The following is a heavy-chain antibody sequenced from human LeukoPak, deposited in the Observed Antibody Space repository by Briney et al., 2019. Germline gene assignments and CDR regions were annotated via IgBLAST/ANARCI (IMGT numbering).Heavy chain of an antibody. D-gene: IGHD4-11*01. J-gene: IGHJ4*02. CDR2: IYYSGST. CDR3: ARAGAVTTSSDY. CDR1: GGSISSYY. V-gene: IGHV4-59*01. Sequence: PSETLSLTCTVSGGSISSYYWSWIRQPPGKGLEWIGYIYYSGSTNYNPSLKSRVTISVDTSKNQFSLKLSSVTAADTAVYYCARAGAVTTSSDYWGQGTLVTVSS.